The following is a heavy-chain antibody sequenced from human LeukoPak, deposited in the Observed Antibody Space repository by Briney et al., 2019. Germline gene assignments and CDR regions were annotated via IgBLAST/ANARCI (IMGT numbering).Heavy chain of an antibody. CDR2: VYYTGST. D-gene: IGHD3-10*01. CDR3: ASSVKGVQY. Sequence: SETLSLTCTVSGGSVSSDSYYWSWIRQPPGKGLEWIGYVYYTGSTKDNPSLKSRVTISVDTSKNQFSLKLSSVTAADTAVYYCASSVKGVQYWGQGTLVTVSS. V-gene: IGHV4-61*01. CDR1: GGSVSSDSYY. J-gene: IGHJ4*02.